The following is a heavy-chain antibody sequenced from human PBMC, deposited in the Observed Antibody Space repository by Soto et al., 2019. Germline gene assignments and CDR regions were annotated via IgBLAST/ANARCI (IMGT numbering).Heavy chain of an antibody. V-gene: IGHV3-53*01. D-gene: IGHD6-19*01. CDR1: GLTVSSNY. CDR2: IYTGGGT. J-gene: IGHJ6*02. CDR3: ARMGQWRVPGDYYSGMDV. Sequence: EVQLVESGGGLIQPGGSLRLSCAASGLTVSSNYMNWVRQAPGKGLEWVSLIYTGGGTYYADSVKGRFTVSRDNSKNTLYLQRNSLRAEDTAVYYCARMGQWRVPGDYYSGMDVWGQGTSVTVSS.